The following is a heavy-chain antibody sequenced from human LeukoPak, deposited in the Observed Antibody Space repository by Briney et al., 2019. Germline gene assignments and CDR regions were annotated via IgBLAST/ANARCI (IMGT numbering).Heavy chain of an antibody. CDR2: FYYSGST. CDR1: GASINHYY. D-gene: IGHD5-12*01. V-gene: IGHV4-59*01. J-gene: IGHJ6*02. CDR3: ARLGNSGYKGGGMDV. Sequence: SETLSLTCTVSGASINHYYWGWIRQQPPGKGLEWIGYFYYSGSTNYNPSLKSRVSISADTSKNQFTLILTSVPAADTAVYYCARLGNSGYKGGGMDVWGPGTTVTVSS.